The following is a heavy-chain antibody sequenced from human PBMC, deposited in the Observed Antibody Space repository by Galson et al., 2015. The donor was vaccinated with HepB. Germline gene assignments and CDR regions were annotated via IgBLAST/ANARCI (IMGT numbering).Heavy chain of an antibody. D-gene: IGHD3-10*01. Sequence: SLRLSCAASGFTFSSYAMSWVRQAPGKGLEWVSAISGSGGSTYYADSVKGRFTISRDNSKNTLHLQMNSLRAEDTAVYYCAKPLDYGSGRPYFDYWGQGTLVTVSS. CDR2: ISGSGGST. V-gene: IGHV3-23*01. CDR1: GFTFSSYA. J-gene: IGHJ4*02. CDR3: AKPLDYGSGRPYFDY.